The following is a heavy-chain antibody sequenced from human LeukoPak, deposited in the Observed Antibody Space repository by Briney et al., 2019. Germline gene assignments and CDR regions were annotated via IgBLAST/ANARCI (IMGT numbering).Heavy chain of an antibody. V-gene: IGHV5-51*01. CDR1: GYSFTNYW. CDR2: IYPDDSDT. J-gene: IGHJ4*02. D-gene: IGHD5-24*01. CDR3: ARQGWLQYPHY. Sequence: GESLKISCKGSGYSFTNYWIAWVRQMPGKGLEWMGIIYPDDSDTRYSPSFQGQVTISADKSISTAYLQWSSLKASDTAMYYCARQGWLQYPHYWGQGTLVTVSS.